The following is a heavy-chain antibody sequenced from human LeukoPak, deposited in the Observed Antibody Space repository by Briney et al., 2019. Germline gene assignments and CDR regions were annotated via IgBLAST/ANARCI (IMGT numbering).Heavy chain of an antibody. Sequence: SETLSLTRTAFGYSITTGYYWGWIRQPPGKGLEWIGSIYHSGSTFYNPPLKSRVTISVDTSKNQFSLKLSSVTAADTAIYYCARDQDYYGSGSYGPDHWGQGTTVTVSS. CDR1: GYSITTGYY. J-gene: IGHJ6*02. CDR2: IYHSGST. V-gene: IGHV4-38-2*02. CDR3: ARDQDYYGSGSYGPDH. D-gene: IGHD3-10*01.